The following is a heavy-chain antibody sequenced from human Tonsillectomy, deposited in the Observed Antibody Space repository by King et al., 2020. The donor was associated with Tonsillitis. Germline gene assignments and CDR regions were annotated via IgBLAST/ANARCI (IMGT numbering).Heavy chain of an antibody. Sequence: QLQESGPGLVKPSETLSLTCTVSGGSISSSSYYWGWIRQPPGKGLEWIGSIYYSGSTYYNPSLKSRVTISVDTSKNQFSLKLSSVTAAETAVYYCARHRGRGLAYCGGDCHLDYWGQGTLVTVSS. CDR1: GGSISSSSYY. J-gene: IGHJ4*02. V-gene: IGHV4-39*07. D-gene: IGHD2-21*02. CDR2: IYYSGST. CDR3: ARHRGRGLAYCGGDCHLDY.